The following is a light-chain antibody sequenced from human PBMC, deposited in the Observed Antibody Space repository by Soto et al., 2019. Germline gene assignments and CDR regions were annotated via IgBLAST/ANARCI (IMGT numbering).Light chain of an antibody. J-gene: IGLJ1*01. CDR2: EVS. V-gene: IGLV2-14*01. CDR3: SSYTSSSAPAGDV. Sequence: QSALTQPASVSGSPGQSITISCTGTSSDVGGYNYVSWYQQHPGKAPKLMIYEVSNRPSGVSNRFSGPKSGNTASLTISGLQAEDEADYYCSSYTSSSAPAGDVFGTGTKVTVL. CDR1: SSDVGGYNY.